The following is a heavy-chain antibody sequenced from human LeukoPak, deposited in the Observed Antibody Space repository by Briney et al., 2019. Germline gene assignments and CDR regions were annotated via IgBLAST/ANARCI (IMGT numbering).Heavy chain of an antibody. Sequence: PGRSLRLSCAASGFTFSSYAMHWVRQAPGKGLEWVAVISYDGSNKYYADSVKGRFTISRDNSKNTLYLQMNSLRAEDTAVYYCARGGSLLPHYYYYYYMDVWGKGTTVTVSS. V-gene: IGHV3-30*04. CDR1: GFTFSSYA. CDR3: ARGGSLLPHYYYYYYMDV. CDR2: ISYDGSNK. D-gene: IGHD2-15*01. J-gene: IGHJ6*03.